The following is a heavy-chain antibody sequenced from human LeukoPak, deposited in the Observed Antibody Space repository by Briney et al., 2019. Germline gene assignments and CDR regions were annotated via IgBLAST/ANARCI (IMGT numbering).Heavy chain of an antibody. CDR3: ARGGVVGATIWYFDL. CDR2: ISGSGGST. D-gene: IGHD1-26*01. V-gene: IGHV3-23*01. Sequence: GGSLRLSCAASGFTFSSYAMSWVRQAPGKGLEWVSAISGSGGSTYYADSVKGRFTISRDNSKNTLYLQMNSLRAEDTAVYYCARGGVVGATIWYFDLWGRGTLVTVSS. CDR1: GFTFSSYA. J-gene: IGHJ2*01.